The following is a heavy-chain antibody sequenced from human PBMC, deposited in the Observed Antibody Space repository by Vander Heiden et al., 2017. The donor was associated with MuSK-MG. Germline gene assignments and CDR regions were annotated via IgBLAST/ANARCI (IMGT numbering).Heavy chain of an antibody. CDR1: AVSFSATY. CDR3: ARGDETCVNDKCFTGAFDY. Sequence: QVQLQQRGAGLVKPSETLSLTCVVSAVSFSATYWAWIRQTPGKGLEWIGEINPRGSTNFNPSLQSRLTISMDTSQKQFSLKMTSVTAADTAMYYCARGDETCVNDKCFTGAFDYWGQGIQVTVSP. J-gene: IGHJ4*02. D-gene: IGHD3-16*01. CDR2: INPRGST. V-gene: IGHV4-34*02.